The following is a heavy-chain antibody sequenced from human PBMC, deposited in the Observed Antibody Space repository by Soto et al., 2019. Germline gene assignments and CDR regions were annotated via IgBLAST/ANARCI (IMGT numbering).Heavy chain of an antibody. CDR3: ARQEGDYSHTDS. CDR1: EHSFPNSW. J-gene: IGHJ4*02. Sequence: GGSLKISCQGSEHSFPNSWIGWVRQTPGKGLEWMGFIFLADSDTKYSPSFQGQVTISADRAINTAYLQWTSLKASDSAIYYCARQEGDYSHTDSWGKGTLVNVPS. CDR2: IFLADSDT. D-gene: IGHD4-17*01. V-gene: IGHV5-51*01.